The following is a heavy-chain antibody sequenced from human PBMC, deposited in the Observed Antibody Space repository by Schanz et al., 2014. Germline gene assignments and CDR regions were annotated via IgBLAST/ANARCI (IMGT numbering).Heavy chain of an antibody. D-gene: IGHD6-13*01. Sequence: QGQLVQSGPEVKEPGASVKVSCKASGGTFSSYTISWVRQAPGQGLEWMGRIISILGIPNYAQKFQGRVTFTADKSTSTAYMDVSSLRSEDTVVYYCASSGAGYSSSWDFDYWGQGTLVTVSS. CDR2: IISILGIP. J-gene: IGHJ4*02. CDR3: ASSGAGYSSSWDFDY. CDR1: GGTFSSYT. V-gene: IGHV1-69*02.